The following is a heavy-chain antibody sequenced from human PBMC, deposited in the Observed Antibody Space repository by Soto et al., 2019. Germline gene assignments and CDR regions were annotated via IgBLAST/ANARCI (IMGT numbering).Heavy chain of an antibody. CDR3: AKDQRYNWACCLDF. V-gene: IGHV3-23*01. D-gene: IGHD1-20*01. CDR2: ISGSGGST. CDR1: GVTFSSYV. J-gene: IGHJ5*01. Sequence: GGSLRLSCAAYGVTFSSYVLTWVRQAPGKGLEWVSTISGSGGSTYYADSVKGRFTISKDNSKHTLYLQMNSLRAEDTAVYFCAKDQRYNWACCLDFWGQGTLVTVSS.